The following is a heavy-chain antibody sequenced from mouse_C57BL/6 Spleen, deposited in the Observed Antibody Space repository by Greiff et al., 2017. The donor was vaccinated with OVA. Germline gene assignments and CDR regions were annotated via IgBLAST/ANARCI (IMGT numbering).Heavy chain of an antibody. V-gene: IGHV3-6*01. CDR1: GYSITSGYY. CDR3: ARGLPAY. J-gene: IGHJ3*01. Sequence: EVKLVESGPGLVKPSQSLSLTCSVTGYSITSGYYWNWIRQFPGNKLEWMGYISYDGSNNYNPSLKNRISITRDTSKNQFFLKLNSVTTEDTATYYCARGLPAYWGQGTLVTVSA. CDR2: ISYDGSN.